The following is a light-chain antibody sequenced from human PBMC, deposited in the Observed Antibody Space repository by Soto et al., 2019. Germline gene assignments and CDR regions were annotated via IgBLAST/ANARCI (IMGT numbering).Light chain of an antibody. CDR1: SSDIGGYNY. CDR3: SSYTSSTTLGV. CDR2: DVS. Sequence: QSALTQPASVSGSPGRSITISCTGTSSDIGGYNYVSWYKQHPGKAPKLMIYDVSDRPSGVSNRFSGSKSGNTASLTISGLQAEDEADDYCSSYTSSTTLGVFGTGTKLTVL. J-gene: IGLJ1*01. V-gene: IGLV2-14*01.